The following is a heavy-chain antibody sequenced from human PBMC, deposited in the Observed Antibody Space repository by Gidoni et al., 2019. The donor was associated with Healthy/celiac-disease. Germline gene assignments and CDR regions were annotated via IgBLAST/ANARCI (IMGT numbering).Heavy chain of an antibody. D-gene: IGHD2-2*01. CDR1: GFPFSGYA. V-gene: IGHV3-23*01. Sequence: EVQLLESGGGLVQPGGSLSLSCAASGFPFSGYAMGLVRTAPGKGLEWVSAISGRGGSTYYADSVKGRFTISRDNSKNTLYLQMNSLRAEDTAVYYCAKADQIIVVVPAAYFDYWGQGTLVTVSS. J-gene: IGHJ4*02. CDR3: AKADQIIVVVPAAYFDY. CDR2: ISGRGGST.